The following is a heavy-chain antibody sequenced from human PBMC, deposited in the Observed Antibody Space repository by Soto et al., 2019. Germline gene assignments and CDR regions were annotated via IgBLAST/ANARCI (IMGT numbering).Heavy chain of an antibody. J-gene: IGHJ5*02. D-gene: IGHD2-2*02. CDR3: ARGGLGYCSSTSCYIPGIDWFDP. Sequence: QVQLVESGGGVVQPGRSLRLSCAASGFTFSSYAMHWVRQAPGKGLEWVAVISYDGSNKYYADSVKGRFTISRDNSKNTLYLQMNSLRAEDTAVYYCARGGLGYCSSTSCYIPGIDWFDPWGQGTLVTISS. V-gene: IGHV3-30-3*01. CDR1: GFTFSSYA. CDR2: ISYDGSNK.